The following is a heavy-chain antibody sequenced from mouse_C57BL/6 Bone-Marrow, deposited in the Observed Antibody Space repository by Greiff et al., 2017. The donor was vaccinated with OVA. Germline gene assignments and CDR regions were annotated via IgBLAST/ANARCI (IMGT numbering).Heavy chain of an antibody. V-gene: IGHV1-55*01. J-gene: IGHJ2*01. D-gene: IGHD1-1*01. CDR3: ARGVTTVVKDFDD. CDR2: IYPGSGST. CDR1: GYTFTSYW. Sequence: VQLQQPGAELVKPGASVKMSCKASGYTFTSYWITWVKQRPGQGLEWIGDIYPGSGSTNYNEKFKSKATLTVDTSSSTAYMQLSSLTSEDSAVYYCARGVTTVVKDFDDWGQGTTLTVAS.